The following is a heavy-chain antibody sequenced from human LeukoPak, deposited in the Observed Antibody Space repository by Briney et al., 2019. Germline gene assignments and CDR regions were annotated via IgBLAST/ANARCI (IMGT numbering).Heavy chain of an antibody. V-gene: IGHV1-18*01. CDR1: GYTFTSYG. CDR2: ISAYNGNT. CDR3: ARDRSSLWFGDLHSYCYYYGMDV. D-gene: IGHD3-10*01. J-gene: IGHJ6*02. Sequence: ASVKVSCKASGYTFTSYGISWVRQAPGQGLEWMGWISAYNGNTNYAQKLQGRVTMTTDTSTSTAYMELRSLRSDDTAVYYCARDRSSLWFGDLHSYCYYYGMDVWGQGTTVTVSS.